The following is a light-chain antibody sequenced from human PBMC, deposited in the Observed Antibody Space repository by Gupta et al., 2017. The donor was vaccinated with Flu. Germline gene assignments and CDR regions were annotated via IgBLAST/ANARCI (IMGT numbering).Light chain of an antibody. CDR3: QAWDSSTVWV. J-gene: IGLJ3*02. Sequence: SYELTQPPSVSVSPGQTASIPCSGDTFGNKYAVWYQQKPGQSPVLLIHQDTQRPSGIPERFSGSKSGNTATLTISGTQAMDEADYYCQAWDSSTVWVFGGGTKLTVL. CDR2: QDT. V-gene: IGLV3-1*01. CDR1: TFGNKY.